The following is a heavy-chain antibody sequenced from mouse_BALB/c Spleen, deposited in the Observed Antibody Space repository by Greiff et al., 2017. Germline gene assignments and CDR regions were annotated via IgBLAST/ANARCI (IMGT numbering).Heavy chain of an antibody. Sequence: QVQLQQSGPELVKPGASVRISCKASGYTFTSYYIHWVKQRPGQGLEWIGWIYPGNVNTKYNEKFKGKATLTADKSSSTAYMQLSSLTSEDSAVYVCARSPLGDFDYWGQGTTLTVSS. CDR1: GYTFTSYY. D-gene: IGHD4-1*01. J-gene: IGHJ2*01. V-gene: IGHV1S56*01. CDR2: IYPGNVNT. CDR3: ARSPLGDFDY.